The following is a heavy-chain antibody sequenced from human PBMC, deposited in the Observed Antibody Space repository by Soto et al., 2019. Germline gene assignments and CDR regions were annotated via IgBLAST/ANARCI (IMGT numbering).Heavy chain of an antibody. CDR1: GGSISSGGYY. CDR3: AREGSSSENWFDP. D-gene: IGHD6-6*01. J-gene: IGHJ5*02. CDR2: IYYSGST. V-gene: IGHV4-31*03. Sequence: SETLSLTCTVSGGSISSGGYYWSWIRQHPGKGLEWIGYIYYSGSTYYNPSLKSRVTISVDTSKNQFSLKLSSVTAADTAVYYCAREGSSSENWFDPWGQGTLVTVSS.